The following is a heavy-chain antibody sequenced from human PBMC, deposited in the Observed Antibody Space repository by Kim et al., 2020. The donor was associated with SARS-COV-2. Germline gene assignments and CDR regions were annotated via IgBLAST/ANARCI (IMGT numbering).Heavy chain of an antibody. Sequence: ASVKVSCKASGYTFTSYDINWVRQATGQGLEWMGWMNPNSGNTGYAQKFQGRVTMTRNTSISTAYMELSSLRSEDTAVYYCARGRIKKMIVVVITTLGHYGMDVWGQGTTVTVSS. CDR3: ARGRIKKMIVVVITTLGHYGMDV. D-gene: IGHD3-22*01. J-gene: IGHJ6*02. V-gene: IGHV1-8*01. CDR1: GYTFTSYD. CDR2: MNPNSGNT.